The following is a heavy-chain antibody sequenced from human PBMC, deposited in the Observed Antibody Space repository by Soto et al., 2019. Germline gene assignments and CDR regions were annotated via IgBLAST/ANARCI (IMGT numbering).Heavy chain of an antibody. CDR2: ISSSGDNT. Sequence: VQLLESGGGLVQPGGSLRLSCAASGFTFSDYAMSWVRQAPGKGLDWVSAISSSGDNTFYADSVKGRFTISRDNSKNTLYLQVNSLRAEDTAVYYCAKLLRPGLQFFDFWGQGTLVTVSS. D-gene: IGHD4-4*01. CDR1: GFTFSDYA. V-gene: IGHV3-23*01. CDR3: AKLLRPGLQFFDF. J-gene: IGHJ4*02.